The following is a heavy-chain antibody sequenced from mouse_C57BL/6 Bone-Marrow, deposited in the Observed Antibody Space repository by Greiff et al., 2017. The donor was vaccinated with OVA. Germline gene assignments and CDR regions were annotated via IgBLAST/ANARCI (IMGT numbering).Heavy chain of an antibody. CDR3: ASGPLYGSSPFAY. Sequence: VQGVESGPGLVAPSQSLSITCTVSGFSLTSYGVDWVRQSPGKGLEWLGVIWGVGSTNYNSALKSRLSISKDNSKSQVILKMNSLQTDDTAMYYCASGPLYGSSPFAYWGQGTLVTVSA. CDR1: GFSLTSYG. D-gene: IGHD1-1*01. CDR2: IWGVGST. J-gene: IGHJ3*01. V-gene: IGHV2-6*01.